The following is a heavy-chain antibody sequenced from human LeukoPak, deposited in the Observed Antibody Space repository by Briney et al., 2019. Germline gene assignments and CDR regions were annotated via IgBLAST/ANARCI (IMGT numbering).Heavy chain of an antibody. D-gene: IGHD3-3*01. CDR3: ARAGRRLFGVLIPLSFDY. J-gene: IGHJ4*02. CDR2: ISPYNDNT. Sequence: RGASVKVSCKASGSAYTFSNYGISWVRQAPGQGLEWMGWISPYNDNTNYAQKFQGRVTMTTDASTRTAYMELRSLRSDDTAVYYCARAGRRLFGVLIPLSFDYWGQGTPVTVSS. CDR1: GSAYTFSNYG. V-gene: IGHV1-18*01.